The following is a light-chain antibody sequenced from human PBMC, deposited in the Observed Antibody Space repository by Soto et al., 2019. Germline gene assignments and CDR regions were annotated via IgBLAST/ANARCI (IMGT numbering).Light chain of an antibody. CDR3: QQYNNWPPIT. Sequence: EVMMTQSPATLSVSPGDTATLSCRASQSVSNNLAWYQQKPGQAPRLLIYYASTRATDVPARFSGSVSGTEFTLTISSLQSEDFALYYCQQYNNWPPITFGQGTRLEIK. V-gene: IGKV3-15*01. CDR2: YAS. J-gene: IGKJ5*01. CDR1: QSVSNN.